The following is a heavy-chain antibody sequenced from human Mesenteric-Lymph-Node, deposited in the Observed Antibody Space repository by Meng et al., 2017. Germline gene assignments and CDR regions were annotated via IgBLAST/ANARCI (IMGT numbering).Heavy chain of an antibody. CDR1: GGSISTSGYY. Sequence: PPRQGSGPGLVNPSEALSLTCSVSGGSISTSGYYWGWIRQPPGKGLEWIGSIGHSGFTYYTPSLKSRVTISVDTSKNQFSLKLSSVTAADTAVYYCARASSGWYKRPYYFDYWGQGTLVTVSS. J-gene: IGHJ4*02. CDR3: ARASSGWYKRPYYFDY. CDR2: IGHSGFT. D-gene: IGHD6-19*01. V-gene: IGHV4-39*07.